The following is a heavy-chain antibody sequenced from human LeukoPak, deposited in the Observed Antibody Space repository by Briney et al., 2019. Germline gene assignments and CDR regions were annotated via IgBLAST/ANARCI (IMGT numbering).Heavy chain of an antibody. Sequence: SETLSLTCTVSGGSISSYYWSWIRQPPGVGLEWIGYIHVTGSTRYNPYLQSRLTISLDTSRNQFSLKMSSVTAADTAVYYCARHIGGGIEDMDVWGKGAKVTVSS. D-gene: IGHD3-16*02. CDR3: ARHIGGGIEDMDV. J-gene: IGHJ6*03. V-gene: IGHV4-59*08. CDR2: IHVTGST. CDR1: GGSISSYY.